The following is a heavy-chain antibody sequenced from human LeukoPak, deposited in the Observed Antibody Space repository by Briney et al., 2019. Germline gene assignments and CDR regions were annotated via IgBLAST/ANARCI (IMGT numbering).Heavy chain of an antibody. Sequence: PGGSLRLSCAASGFTFSSYAMSWVRQAPGKGLEWVSAISGSGGSTYYADSVKGRFTISRDNSKNTLYLQMNSLRAEDTAVYYCTLNPKYYFDYWGQGTLVTVSS. CDR2: ISGSGGST. V-gene: IGHV3-23*01. J-gene: IGHJ4*02. CDR3: TLNPKYYFDY. CDR1: GFTFSSYA.